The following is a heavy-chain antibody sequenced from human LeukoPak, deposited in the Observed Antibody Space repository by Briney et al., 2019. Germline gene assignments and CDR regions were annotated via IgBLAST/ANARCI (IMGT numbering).Heavy chain of an antibody. V-gene: IGHV1-18*01. Sequence: GASVKVSCKASGYTFTTYGISWVRQAPGQGLEWMGWISAYNGHTNYAQKVQGRVTMTTDTSTSTAYMELRSLTSDDTAVYYCARRPGGYYYYYMDVWGKGTTVTVS. CDR2: ISAYNGHT. D-gene: IGHD3-10*01. J-gene: IGHJ6*03. CDR3: ARRPGGYYYYYMDV. CDR1: GYTFTTYG.